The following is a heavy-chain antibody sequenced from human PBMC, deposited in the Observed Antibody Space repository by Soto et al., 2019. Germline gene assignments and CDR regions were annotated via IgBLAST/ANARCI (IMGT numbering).Heavy chain of an antibody. V-gene: IGHV4-59*08. CDR2: IYYSGST. Sequence: SETLSLTCTVSGGSISSYYWSWIRQPPGKGLEWIGYIYYSGSTNYNPSLKSRVTISVDTSKNQFSLKLSSVTAADTAVYYCARPVDTAMGGFDYWGQGTLVTVSS. CDR3: ARPVDTAMGGFDY. J-gene: IGHJ4*02. D-gene: IGHD5-18*01. CDR1: GGSISSYY.